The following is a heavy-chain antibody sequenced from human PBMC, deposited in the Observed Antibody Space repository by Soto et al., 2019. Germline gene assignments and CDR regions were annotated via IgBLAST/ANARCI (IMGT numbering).Heavy chain of an antibody. CDR1: GFTFSSYG. Sequence: GGSLRLSCAASGFTFSSYGMHWVRQAPGKGLEWVAVIWYDGSNKYYGDSVKGRFTISRDNSKNTLYLQMNSLRAEDTAVYYCARDRSRIRAGSSIAARPSSASAFDIWGQGTMVTVSS. CDR2: IWYDGSNK. D-gene: IGHD6-6*01. CDR3: ARDRSRIRAGSSIAARPSSASAFDI. V-gene: IGHV3-33*01. J-gene: IGHJ3*02.